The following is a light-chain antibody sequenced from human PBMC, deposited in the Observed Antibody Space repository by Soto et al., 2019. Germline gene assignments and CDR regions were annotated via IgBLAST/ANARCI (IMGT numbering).Light chain of an antibody. CDR3: SSYSISTAYL. Sequence: QSVLTQPASVSRSPGQSITISCTGTSSDVGRYDYVSWYQLHPGKAPKLMVFEVSNRPSGVSYRFSGSKSGNTASLTISGLQADDEADYFCSSYSISTAYLFGTGTKVTVL. V-gene: IGLV2-14*01. J-gene: IGLJ1*01. CDR1: SSDVGRYDY. CDR2: EVS.